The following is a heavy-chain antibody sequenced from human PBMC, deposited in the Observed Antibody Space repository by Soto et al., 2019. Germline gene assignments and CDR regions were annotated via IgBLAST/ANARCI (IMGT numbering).Heavy chain of an antibody. V-gene: IGHV1-69*02. CDR2: IIPILGIA. CDR3: AFQVGATSPFDY. Sequence: QVQLVQSGAEVKKPGSSVKVSCKASGGTFSSYTISWVRQAPGQGLEWMGRIIPILGIANYAQKFQGRVTITADKSTSTAYMERSSLRSEDPAVYYCAFQVGATSPFDYWGQGTLVTVSS. CDR1: GGTFSSYT. D-gene: IGHD1-26*01. J-gene: IGHJ4*02.